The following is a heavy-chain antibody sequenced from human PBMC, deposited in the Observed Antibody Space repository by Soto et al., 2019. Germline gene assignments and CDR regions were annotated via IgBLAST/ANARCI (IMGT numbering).Heavy chain of an antibody. V-gene: IGHV1-46*01. Sequence: ASVKVSCKASGYTFTSYYMHWVRQAPGQGLGWMGIINPSGGSTSYAQKFQGRVTMTRDTSTSTVYMELSSLRSEDTAVYYCARDLDGDSSRGYFDYWGQGTLVTVSS. CDR3: ARDLDGDSSRGYFDY. J-gene: IGHJ4*02. D-gene: IGHD4-17*01. CDR1: GYTFTSYY. CDR2: INPSGGST.